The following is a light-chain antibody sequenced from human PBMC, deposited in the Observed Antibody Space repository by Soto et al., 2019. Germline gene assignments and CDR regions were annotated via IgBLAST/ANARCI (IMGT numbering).Light chain of an antibody. J-gene: IGKJ1*01. V-gene: IGKV1-5*01. Sequence: DIQMTQSPSTLSASVGDRDTITCRASQSISGYLAWYQQKPGKAPNLLIYDASNLLSGVPSRFSGSGSGTEFTLTISSLQPDDFATYYCHQYNSYSAWTFGQGTKVENK. CDR2: DAS. CDR1: QSISGY. CDR3: HQYNSYSAWT.